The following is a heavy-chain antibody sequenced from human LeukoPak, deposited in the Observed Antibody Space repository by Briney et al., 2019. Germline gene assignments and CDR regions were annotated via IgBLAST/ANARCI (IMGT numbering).Heavy chain of an antibody. CDR1: GYTFTSYY. Sequence: GASVKVSCKASGYTFTSYYMHWVRQAPGQGLEWMGWINPNSGGTNYAQKFQGRVTMTRDTSISTAYMELSRLRSDDTAVYYCARDPRSYCSGGSCYPNWFDPWGQGTLVTVSS. J-gene: IGHJ5*02. V-gene: IGHV1-2*02. CDR2: INPNSGGT. D-gene: IGHD2-15*01. CDR3: ARDPRSYCSGGSCYPNWFDP.